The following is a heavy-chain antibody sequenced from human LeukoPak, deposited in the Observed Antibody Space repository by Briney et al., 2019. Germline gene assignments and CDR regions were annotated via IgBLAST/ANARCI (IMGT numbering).Heavy chain of an antibody. D-gene: IGHD6-13*01. CDR1: GYTFTGYF. CDR3: ARDVRRNNSSHIDC. V-gene: IGHV1-2*02. Sequence: VASVKVSCKASGYTFTGYFMHWVRQAPGQGPELMGWINPNSGGTNYAQKFQGRVTMTRDTSINTTYMELSRLKSDDTAVYYCARDVRRNNSSHIDCWGQGALVTVSS. J-gene: IGHJ4*02. CDR2: INPNSGGT.